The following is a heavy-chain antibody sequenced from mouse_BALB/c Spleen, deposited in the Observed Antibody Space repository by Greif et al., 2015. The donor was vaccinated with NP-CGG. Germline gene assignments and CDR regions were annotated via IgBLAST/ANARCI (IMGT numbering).Heavy chain of an antibody. CDR2: INPSTGYT. Sequence: QVQLQQSGAELAKPGASVKMSCKASGYTFTSYWMHWVKQRPGQGLEWTGYINPSTGYTEYNQKFKDKATLTADKSSSTAYMQLSSLTSEDSAVYYCASYYYGSSYAMDYWGQGTSVTVSS. J-gene: IGHJ4*01. V-gene: IGHV1-7*01. CDR1: GYTFTSYW. D-gene: IGHD1-1*01. CDR3: ASYYYGSSYAMDY.